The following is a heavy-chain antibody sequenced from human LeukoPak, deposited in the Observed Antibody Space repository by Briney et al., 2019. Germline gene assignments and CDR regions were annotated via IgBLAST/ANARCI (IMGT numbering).Heavy chain of an antibody. CDR3: ARSSGGRTIFGAPKGAFDI. V-gene: IGHV4-59*01. J-gene: IGHJ3*02. CDR1: GGSIGSYY. Sequence: SETLSLTCTVSGGSIGSYYWSWIRQPPGKGLEWIGYIYYSGTTKYTPSLRSRVTISVDTSKRQFSLRLNSVTAADTAVYYCARSSGGRTIFGAPKGAFDIWGQGTTVTVSS. CDR2: IYYSGTT. D-gene: IGHD3-3*01.